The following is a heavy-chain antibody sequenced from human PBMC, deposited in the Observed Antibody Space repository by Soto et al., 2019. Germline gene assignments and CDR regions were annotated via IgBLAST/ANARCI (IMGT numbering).Heavy chain of an antibody. V-gene: IGHV3-23*01. CDR1: GFTFSNYA. CDR2: ISNTGVST. D-gene: IGHD3-10*01. Sequence: GGSLRLSCAASGFTFSNYAISWVRQAPGKGLELVSVISNTGVSTGYADSVKGRFTISTDNSKKTLYMEIIMLIPDAKAVDYYAKGPRYYGSVSPPQAFDYWGQGTLVTVSS. CDR3: AKGPRYYGSVSPPQAFDY. J-gene: IGHJ4*02.